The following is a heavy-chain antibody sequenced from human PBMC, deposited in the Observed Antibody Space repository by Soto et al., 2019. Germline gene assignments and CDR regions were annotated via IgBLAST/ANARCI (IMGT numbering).Heavy chain of an antibody. V-gene: IGHV3-23*01. CDR1: GFTFSSSA. Sequence: PGGSLRLSCAASGFTFSSSAMSWVRQAPGKGPEWVSAISESGDNTFSADSVKGRFTISRDNAKNTLYLQMNSLRAEDTAVYYCARYVILWFGEFGAFDIWGQGTMVTVSS. CDR2: ISESGDNT. CDR3: ARYVILWFGEFGAFDI. D-gene: IGHD3-10*01. J-gene: IGHJ3*02.